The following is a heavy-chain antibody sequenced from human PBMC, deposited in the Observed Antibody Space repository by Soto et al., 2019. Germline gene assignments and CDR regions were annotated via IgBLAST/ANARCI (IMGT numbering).Heavy chain of an antibody. J-gene: IGHJ4*02. CDR2: IKADGNKK. CDR1: GLTFCGYW. Sequence: PGGSLRLSCAASGLTFCGYWMSWVRQAPGKGLGWMANIKADGNKKYYATTVKGRFTISRDNDKKAMELHMNSLRAEDTAVYYCARYRVKYLGYSGYDWPLEDWGQGTLVTVSS. V-gene: IGHV3-7*03. D-gene: IGHD5-12*01. CDR3: ARYRVKYLGYSGYDWPLED.